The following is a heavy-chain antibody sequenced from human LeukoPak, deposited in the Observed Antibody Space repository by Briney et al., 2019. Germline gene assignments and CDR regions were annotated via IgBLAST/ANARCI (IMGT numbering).Heavy chain of an antibody. V-gene: IGHV4-34*01. CDR3: ARALVRGRVDY. D-gene: IGHD3-10*01. J-gene: IGHJ4*02. Sequence: SETLSLTCAVYGGSFSGYYWSWIRQPPGKGLEWIGEINHSGSTNYNPSLKSRVTISVDTSKNQFSLKLSSVTAADTAVYYCARALVRGRVDYWGQGTLVTVSS. CDR2: INHSGST. CDR1: GGSFSGYY.